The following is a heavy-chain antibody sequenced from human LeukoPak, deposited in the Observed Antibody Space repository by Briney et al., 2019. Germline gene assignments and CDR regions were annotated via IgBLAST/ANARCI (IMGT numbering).Heavy chain of an antibody. CDR3: TTRRQDGC. CDR2: IKSKVDGGTI. D-gene: IGHD6-25*01. V-gene: IGHV3-15*01. J-gene: IGHJ4*02. Sequence: GGSLRLSSVASGFTFSDAWMSWVRQAPRKGLEWVGRIKSKVDGGTIDYGAPVKGRFTISRDDSRNMLYLQMNSLKTEDTAVYYCTTRRQDGCWGQGTLVTVS. CDR1: GFTFSDAW.